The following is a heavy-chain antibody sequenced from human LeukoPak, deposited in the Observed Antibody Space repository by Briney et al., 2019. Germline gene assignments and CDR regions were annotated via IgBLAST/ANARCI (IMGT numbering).Heavy chain of an antibody. CDR3: ARQNNDGITNNWFDP. J-gene: IGHJ5*02. CDR2: ISYDGSNK. D-gene: IGHD1-14*01. V-gene: IGHV3-30-3*01. CDR1: GFTFSSYV. Sequence: PGGSLRLSCAASGFTFSSYVMSWVRQAPGKGLEWVAVISYDGSNKYYADSVKGRFTISRDNSKNTLYLQMNSLRAEDTAVYYCARQNNDGITNNWFDPWGQGTLVTVSS.